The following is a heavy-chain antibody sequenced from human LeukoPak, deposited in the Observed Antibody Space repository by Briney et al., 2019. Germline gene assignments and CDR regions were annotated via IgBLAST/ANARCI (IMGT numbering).Heavy chain of an antibody. CDR2: INPNSGGT. Sequence: ASVKVSCKASGYTFTGYYMHWVRQAPGQGLEWMGWINPNSGGTNYAQKFQGRVTMTRNTYITIAYMELSRLRSDDTAVYYCARDTTKWGWKGAFDIWGQGTMVTVSS. J-gene: IGHJ3*02. CDR3: ARDTTKWGWKGAFDI. D-gene: IGHD7-27*01. CDR1: GYTFTGYY. V-gene: IGHV1-2*02.